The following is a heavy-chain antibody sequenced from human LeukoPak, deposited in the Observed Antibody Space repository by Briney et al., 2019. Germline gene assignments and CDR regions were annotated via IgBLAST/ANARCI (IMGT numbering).Heavy chain of an antibody. J-gene: IGHJ6*03. Sequence: SETLSLTCTVSGGSISSYYWSWIRQPPGKGLEWIGYIYYSGSSNYNPSLKSRVTISVDTSKNQFSLKLSSVTAADTAVYYCARASGDYDYYYYYMDVWGKGTTVTVSS. V-gene: IGHV4-59*01. CDR1: GGSISSYY. CDR2: IYYSGSS. CDR3: ARASGDYDYYYYYMDV. D-gene: IGHD4-17*01.